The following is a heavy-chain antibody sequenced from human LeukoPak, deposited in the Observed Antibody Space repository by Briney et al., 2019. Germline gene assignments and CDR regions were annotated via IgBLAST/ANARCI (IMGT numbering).Heavy chain of an antibody. Sequence: GSLRLSCAASGFTFSSYAMHWVRQAPGKGLEWVAVISYDGSNKYYADSVKGRFTISRDNSKNTLYLHMNSLRAEDTAVYYCARDLSSGYDWYYYYYGMDVWGQGTTVTVSS. D-gene: IGHD5-12*01. CDR3: ARDLSSGYDWYYYYYGMDV. CDR1: GFTFSSYA. CDR2: ISYDGSNK. V-gene: IGHV3-30-3*01. J-gene: IGHJ6*02.